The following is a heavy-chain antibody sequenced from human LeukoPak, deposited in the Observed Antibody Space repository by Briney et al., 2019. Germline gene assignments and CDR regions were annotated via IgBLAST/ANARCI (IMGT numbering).Heavy chain of an antibody. D-gene: IGHD3-10*01. Sequence: SETLSLTCTVSGGSISSYYWSWIRQPPGKGLQWIGYIYYSGNTNYNPSLKSRVTISVDTSNNQFSLKLSSVTAADTAVYYCARGGPMVWGKLDYWGQGTLVTVSS. V-gene: IGHV4-59*01. J-gene: IGHJ4*02. CDR3: ARGGPMVWGKLDY. CDR1: GGSISSYY. CDR2: IYYSGNT.